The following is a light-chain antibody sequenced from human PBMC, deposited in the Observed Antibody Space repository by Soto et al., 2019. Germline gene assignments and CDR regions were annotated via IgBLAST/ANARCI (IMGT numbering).Light chain of an antibody. CDR1: QSINSY. Sequence: DIQMTKSPSSLSASVGDRVTITCPASQSINSYLNWYQQKPGKAPKLLIYAASSLQSGVPSRFSGSGSGTDFTLTIISLQPEDFATYYCQQSYSTPPTFGQGTKVEIK. J-gene: IGKJ1*01. V-gene: IGKV1-39*01. CDR3: QQSYSTPPT. CDR2: AAS.